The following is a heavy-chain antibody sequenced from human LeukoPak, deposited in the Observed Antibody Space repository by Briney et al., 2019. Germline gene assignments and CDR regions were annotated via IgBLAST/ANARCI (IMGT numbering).Heavy chain of an antibody. V-gene: IGHV1-18*01. Sequence: ASVKVSCKASGYTFTSYGISWVRQAPGQGLEWMGWISAYNGNTNYAQKLQGRVTMTTDTSTSTAYMELRSLRSDDTAVYYCARSVGYCSGGSCYSFDPWGQGTLVTVSS. CDR1: GYTFTSYG. CDR2: ISAYNGNT. J-gene: IGHJ5*02. D-gene: IGHD2-15*01. CDR3: ARSVGYCSGGSCYSFDP.